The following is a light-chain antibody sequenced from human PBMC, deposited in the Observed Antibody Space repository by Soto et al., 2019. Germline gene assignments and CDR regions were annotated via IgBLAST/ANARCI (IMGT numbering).Light chain of an antibody. V-gene: IGKV2-28*01. Sequence: DIVMTQSPLSLPVTPGEPASISCRSSQSLDSNGYCYLDWYLQKPGQSPQLLIDLASTLASGVSDRFSGSGSGTDSTLTITRVEAEHVGVSFCMQALQNPPLFTFGPGTKVDIK. J-gene: IGKJ3*01. CDR3: MQALQNPPLFT. CDR2: LAS. CDR1: QSLDSNGYCY.